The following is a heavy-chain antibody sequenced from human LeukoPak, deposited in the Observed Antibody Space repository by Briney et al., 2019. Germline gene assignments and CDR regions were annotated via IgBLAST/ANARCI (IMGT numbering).Heavy chain of an antibody. CDR2: IYPGDSDT. V-gene: IGHV5-51*01. Sequence: GESLKISCKGSEYSFTSYWIGWVRQMPGKGLEWMGFIYPGDSDTRYSPSFQGQVTISADKSISSAYLQWSSLKASDTGIYYCARHSRVSGLTGYWGQGTLVTVSS. J-gene: IGHJ4*02. CDR1: EYSFTSYW. CDR3: ARHSRVSGLTGY. D-gene: IGHD2-15*01.